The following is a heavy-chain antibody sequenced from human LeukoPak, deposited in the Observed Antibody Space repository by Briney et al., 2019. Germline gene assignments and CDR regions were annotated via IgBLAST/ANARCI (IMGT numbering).Heavy chain of an antibody. CDR3: ARDGGSGHEAPFQH. CDR2: ISYDGSNK. CDR1: GFTFSSYA. J-gene: IGHJ1*01. V-gene: IGHV3-30*04. D-gene: IGHD3-10*01. Sequence: GRSLRLSCAASGFTFSSYAMHWVRQAPGKGLEWVAVISYDGSNKYYADSVKGRLTISRDNSKNTLYLQMNSLRAEDTAVYYCARDGGSGHEAPFQHWGQGTLVTVSS.